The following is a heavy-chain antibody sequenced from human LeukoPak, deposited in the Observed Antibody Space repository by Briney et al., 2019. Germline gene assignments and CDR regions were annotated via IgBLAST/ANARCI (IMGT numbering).Heavy chain of an antibody. J-gene: IGHJ4*02. D-gene: IGHD1-20*01. Sequence: ASVKVSFKASGYTFTSYGISWVRPAPGQGPEWMGWISTYNGNTNYAQKVQGRVTMTTDTSTSTAYMELRSLRSDDTAVYYCARDRGPYNWNDALDYWGQGTLITVSS. CDR1: GYTFTSYG. CDR3: ARDRGPYNWNDALDY. CDR2: ISTYNGNT. V-gene: IGHV1-18*01.